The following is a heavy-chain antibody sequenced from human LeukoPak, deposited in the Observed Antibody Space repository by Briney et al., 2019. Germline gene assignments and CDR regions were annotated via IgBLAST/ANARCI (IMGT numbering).Heavy chain of an antibody. Sequence: GSLRLSCAASGFTFSTFVMSWVRQAPGKGLEWVSSITDSGGGTYYADSVKGRFTISRDNSKNTLYLQTNSLRAEDTALYYCAKRSALEMPTIKAFGQWGQGTLVTVSS. D-gene: IGHD5-24*01. J-gene: IGHJ4*02. V-gene: IGHV3-23*01. CDR1: GFTFSTFV. CDR3: AKRSALEMPTIKAFGQ. CDR2: ITDSGGGT.